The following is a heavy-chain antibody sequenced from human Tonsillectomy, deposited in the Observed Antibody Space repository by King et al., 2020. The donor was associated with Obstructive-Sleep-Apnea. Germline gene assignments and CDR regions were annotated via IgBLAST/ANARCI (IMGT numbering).Heavy chain of an antibody. CDR2: ISYDGSNK. V-gene: IGHV3-30*04. D-gene: IGHD4-17*01. Sequence: VQLVESGGGVVQPGRSLRLSCAASGFTFSSYAMHWVRQAPGKGLEGVAVISYDGSNKYYADSVKGRFTISRDNSKNTPYLQMNSLRAEDTAVYYCARDVSLGGDYAPNFDYWGQGTLVTVSS. CDR3: ARDVSLGGDYAPNFDY. CDR1: GFTFSSYA. J-gene: IGHJ4*02.